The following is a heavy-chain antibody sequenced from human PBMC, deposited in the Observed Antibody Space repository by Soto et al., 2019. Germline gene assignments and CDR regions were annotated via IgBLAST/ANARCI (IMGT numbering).Heavy chain of an antibody. Sequence: PGESLKISCKVSGYSFTSYWISWVRQMPGKGLEWMGRIDPSDSYTNYSPSFQGHVTISADKSISTAYLQWSSLKASDTAMYYCARRRRGDSSGYRYYCYYGMDVWGQGTTVTVSS. J-gene: IGHJ6*02. V-gene: IGHV5-10-1*01. D-gene: IGHD3-22*01. CDR2: IDPSDSYT. CDR1: GYSFTSYW. CDR3: ARRRRGDSSGYRYYCYYGMDV.